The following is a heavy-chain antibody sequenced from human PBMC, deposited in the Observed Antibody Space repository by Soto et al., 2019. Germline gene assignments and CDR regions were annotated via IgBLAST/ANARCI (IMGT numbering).Heavy chain of an antibody. CDR2: TSGNGGST. CDR3: TRTLFIAARGVEPFDY. Sequence: VQLLESGGALVQPGGSLRLSCAASGFTFSDYAMTWVRQAPGKGLEWVSHTSGNGGSTYYADSVKGRFTISRDNSRDTMHLQMNSLRAEYTALYYCTRTLFIAARGVEPFDYWGQGALVTVSS. J-gene: IGHJ4*02. CDR1: GFTFSDYA. V-gene: IGHV3-23*01. D-gene: IGHD6-6*01.